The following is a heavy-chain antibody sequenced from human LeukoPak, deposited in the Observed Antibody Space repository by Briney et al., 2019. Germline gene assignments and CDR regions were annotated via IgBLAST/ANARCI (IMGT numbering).Heavy chain of an antibody. D-gene: IGHD2-2*01. CDR1: GFTFSSYS. Sequence: GGSLRLSCAASGFTFSSYSMNWVRQAPGKGLEWVSSISSSSSYIYYADSVKGRFTISGDNAKNSLYLQMNSLRAEDTAVYYCARTVVVPAVFDYWGQGTLVTVSS. V-gene: IGHV3-21*01. CDR2: ISSSSSYI. J-gene: IGHJ4*02. CDR3: ARTVVVPAVFDY.